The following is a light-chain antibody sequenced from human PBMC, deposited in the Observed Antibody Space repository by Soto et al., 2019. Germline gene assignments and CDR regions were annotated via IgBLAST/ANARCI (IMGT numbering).Light chain of an antibody. Sequence: DIQMTQSPSTLSASVGDRVTITCRASQSISSWLAWYQQKPGKAPNLLIYKASSLESGVPSRFSGSGSGTEFTITSSSLQPDDFATYYCQQDKSYWTFGQGTKVEIK. CDR3: QQDKSYWT. CDR1: QSISSW. CDR2: KAS. J-gene: IGKJ1*01. V-gene: IGKV1-5*03.